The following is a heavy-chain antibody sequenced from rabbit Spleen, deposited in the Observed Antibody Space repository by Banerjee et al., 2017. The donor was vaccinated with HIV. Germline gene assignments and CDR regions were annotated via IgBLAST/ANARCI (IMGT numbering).Heavy chain of an antibody. Sequence: QEQLVESGGGLVQPGGSLKLSCKASEFDFSSFGVSWVRQAPGKGLEWIGAIYTGRGGTDYANWVNGRFTISSDNAQYTVDLQMNSLTAADTATYFCAREDVGGSVSLWGPGTLVTVS. J-gene: IGHJ4*01. CDR2: IYTGRGGT. V-gene: IGHV1S47*01. CDR1: EFDFSSFG. CDR3: AREDVGGSVSL. D-gene: IGHD1-1*01.